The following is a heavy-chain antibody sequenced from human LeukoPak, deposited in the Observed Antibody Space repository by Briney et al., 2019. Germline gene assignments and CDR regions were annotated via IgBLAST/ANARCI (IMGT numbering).Heavy chain of an antibody. CDR2: IKSDGSRI. CDR3: ANGRWLLDY. V-gene: IGHV3-74*01. Sequence: EPGGSLRLSCAASGFSFSNYWMHWVRQALGKGLVWVSGIKSDGSRISYADSVKGRFTISRDNAKNTLYLQMNSLRAEDTAVYYCANGRWLLDYWGQGTLVTVSS. D-gene: IGHD3-22*01. CDR1: GFSFSNYW. J-gene: IGHJ4*02.